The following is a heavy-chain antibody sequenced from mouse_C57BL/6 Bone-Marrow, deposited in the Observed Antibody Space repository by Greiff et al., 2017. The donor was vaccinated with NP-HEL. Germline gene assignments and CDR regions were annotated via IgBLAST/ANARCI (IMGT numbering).Heavy chain of an antibody. D-gene: IGHD3-3*01. V-gene: IGHV5-12*01. CDR2: ISNGGGST. CDR3: ARRGPDYDY. CDR1: GFTFSDYY. J-gene: IGHJ2*01. Sequence: EVNVVESGGGLVQPGGSLKLSCAASGFTFSDYYMYWVRQTPEKRLEWVAYISNGGGSTYYPDTVKGRFTISRDNAKNTLYLQMSRLKSEDTAMYYCARRGPDYDYWGQGTTLTVSS.